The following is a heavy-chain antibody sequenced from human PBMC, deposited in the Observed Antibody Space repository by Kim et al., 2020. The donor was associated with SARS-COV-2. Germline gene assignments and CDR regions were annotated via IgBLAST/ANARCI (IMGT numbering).Heavy chain of an antibody. V-gene: IGHV3-23*01. CDR1: GFTFSIYG. J-gene: IGHJ5*01. CDR2: IGGNGSPT. CDR3: AKPILNSGWLDS. D-gene: IGHD6-19*01. Sequence: GGSLRLSCAASGFTFSIYGMTWVRQAPGKGLEWVSVIGGNGSPTYYADSVRGRFTISRDNSKNTLFLQMNSLRADDTAVYYCAKPILNSGWLDSWGQGTLVTVSS.